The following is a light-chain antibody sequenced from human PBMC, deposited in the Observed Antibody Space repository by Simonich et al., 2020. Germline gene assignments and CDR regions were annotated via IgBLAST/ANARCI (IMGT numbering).Light chain of an antibody. CDR1: SSDVGSYNL. V-gene: IGLV2-23*01. Sequence: QSALTQPASVSGSPGQSITISCTGTSSDVGSYNLVYWYQQPPGKDPKLMIYEGSKRPSGVSNRFSGSKSGNTASLTISGLQAEDEADYYCCSYAGSSTVVFGGGTKLTVL. CDR2: EGS. CDR3: CSYAGSSTVV. J-gene: IGLJ2*01.